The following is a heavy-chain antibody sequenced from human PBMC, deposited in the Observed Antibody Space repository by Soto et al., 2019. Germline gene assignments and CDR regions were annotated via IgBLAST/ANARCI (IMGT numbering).Heavy chain of an antibody. D-gene: IGHD2-15*01. CDR2: INPGSGIT. CDR3: ARERDCSGGNCYFFDY. V-gene: IGHV1-8*01. CDR1: GYTFMSYP. Sequence: GASVKVSCKASGYTFMSYPLHWVRQAPGQRPEWMGWINPGSGITPYSQKFQGRVTLTRNTSMSTGYMELSSLRSEDTAVYYCARERDCSGGNCYFFDYWSQGTLVPVSS. J-gene: IGHJ4*02.